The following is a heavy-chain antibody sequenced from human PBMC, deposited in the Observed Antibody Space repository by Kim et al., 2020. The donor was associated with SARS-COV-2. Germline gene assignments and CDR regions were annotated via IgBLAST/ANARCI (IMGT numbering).Heavy chain of an antibody. D-gene: IGHD6-13*01. V-gene: IGHV4-34*01. J-gene: IGHJ1*01. CDR3: AREGYSSSWYREYFQH. Sequence: SLKSRVTISVDTSKNHFSLKLSSVTAADTAVYYCAREGYSSSWYREYFQHWGQGTLVTVSS.